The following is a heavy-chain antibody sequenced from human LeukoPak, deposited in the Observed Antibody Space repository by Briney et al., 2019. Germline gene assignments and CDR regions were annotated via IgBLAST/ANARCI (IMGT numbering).Heavy chain of an antibody. CDR1: GYTFTGHY. V-gene: IGHV1-2*02. CDR3: ARARVPIAVAGLYYFDY. Sequence: ASVKVSCKASGYTFTGHYVHWLRQAPGQGPEWMGWIKPDSGSSHYAQKFQGRVTMTRDTSSNSAYMDLTRLKSDDTAVYYCARARVPIAVAGLYYFDYWGQGALVTVSS. D-gene: IGHD6-19*01. J-gene: IGHJ4*02. CDR2: IKPDSGSS.